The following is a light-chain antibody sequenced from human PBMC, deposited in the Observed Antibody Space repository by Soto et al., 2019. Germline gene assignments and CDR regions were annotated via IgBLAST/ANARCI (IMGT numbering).Light chain of an antibody. CDR2: ATS. CDR3: QQSGSSLLT. J-gene: IGKJ1*01. CDR1: QSLSSY. V-gene: IGKV3-11*01. Sequence: EIVFTQSPAPLSLSPGERATLSCRASQSLSSYLAWYQQKPGQAPRLLIYATSTRATGVPARFSGSRSGAEFTLTINSLQSEDFAVYYCQQSGSSLLTFGQGTKVDIK.